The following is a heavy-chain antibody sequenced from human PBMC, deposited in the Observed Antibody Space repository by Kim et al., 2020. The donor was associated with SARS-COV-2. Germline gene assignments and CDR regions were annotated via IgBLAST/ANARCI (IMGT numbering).Heavy chain of an antibody. CDR3: ARDSPAMVRGVINSNWFDP. D-gene: IGHD3-10*01. CDR2: IISILGIA. J-gene: IGHJ5*02. V-gene: IGHV1-69*04. CDR1: GGTFSSYA. Sequence: SVKVSCKASGGTFSSYAISWVRQAPGQGLEWMGRIISILGIANYAQKFQGRVTITADKSTSTAYMELSSLRSEDTAVYYCARDSPAMVRGVINSNWFDPWGQGTLVTVSS.